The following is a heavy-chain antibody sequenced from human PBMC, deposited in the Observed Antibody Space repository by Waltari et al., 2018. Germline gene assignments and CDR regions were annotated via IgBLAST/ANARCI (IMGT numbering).Heavy chain of an antibody. V-gene: IGHV4-38-2*01. CDR2: IYHSGST. Sequence: QVQLQESGPGLVKPSETLSLTCAVSGYYISSGYSWGWIRQPPGTGLEWIGSIYHSGSTYYNPSLKSRVTISVDTSKNQFSLKLSSVTAADTAVYYCARHKRDAFDIWGQGTMVTVSS. J-gene: IGHJ3*02. CDR1: GYYISSGYS. CDR3: ARHKRDAFDI.